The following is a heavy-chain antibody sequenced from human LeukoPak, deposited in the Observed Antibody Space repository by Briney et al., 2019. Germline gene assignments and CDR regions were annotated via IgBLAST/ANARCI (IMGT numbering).Heavy chain of an antibody. CDR3: AGVLLWFGAQPD. V-gene: IGHV4-31*03. Sequence: SETLSLTCTVSGGSISSGGYYWSWIRQHPGKGLEWIGYIYYSGSTYYNPSLKSRVTISVDTSKNQFSLKLSSVTAADTAVYYCAGVLLWFGAQPDWGQGTLVTVSS. J-gene: IGHJ1*01. CDR1: GGSISSGGYY. D-gene: IGHD3-10*01. CDR2: IYYSGST.